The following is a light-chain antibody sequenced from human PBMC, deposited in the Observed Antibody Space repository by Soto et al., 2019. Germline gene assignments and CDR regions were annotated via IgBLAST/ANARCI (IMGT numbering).Light chain of an antibody. J-gene: IGLJ2*01. CDR1: TSNVGSNL. V-gene: IGLV1-47*02. CDR2: NDY. CDR3: AVWDDSLSGVV. Sequence: QSVLAQPPSASGTPGQRVTISCSGSTSNVGSNLASWYQQLPGSAPKLLIYNDYKRPSGVPDRFSGSKSGTSASLGISGLQSEDEADYFCAVWDDSLSGVVFGGGTKVTVL.